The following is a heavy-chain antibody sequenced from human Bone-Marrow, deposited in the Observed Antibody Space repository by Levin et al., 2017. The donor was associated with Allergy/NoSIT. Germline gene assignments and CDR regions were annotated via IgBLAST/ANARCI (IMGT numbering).Heavy chain of an antibody. J-gene: IGHJ5*02. Sequence: LSLTCAASGFTFSNSWMSWVRQAPGKGLEWVANIKEDGSEKYYVDSVKGRFTISRDNSKNSLFLQMNSLIVEDTAVYYCARDQLRRATSGARWVDPWGQGTLVTVSS. D-gene: IGHD5-24*01. CDR3: ARDQLRRATSGARWVDP. CDR2: IKEDGSEK. V-gene: IGHV3-7*01. CDR1: GFTFSNSW.